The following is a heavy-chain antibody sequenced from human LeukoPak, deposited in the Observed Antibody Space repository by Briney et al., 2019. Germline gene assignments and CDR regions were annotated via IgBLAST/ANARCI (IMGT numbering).Heavy chain of an antibody. D-gene: IGHD3-10*01. CDR2: IIPIFGTA. CDR3: ARDLRGYYYYMDV. V-gene: IGHV1-69*06. CDR1: GGTFSSYA. Sequence: ASVKVSCKASGGTFSSYAISWVRQAPGQGLEWMGGIIPIFGTANYAQKFQGRVTITADKSTSTAYMELRSLRSDDTAVYYCARDLRGYYYYMDVWGKGTTVTVSS. J-gene: IGHJ6*03.